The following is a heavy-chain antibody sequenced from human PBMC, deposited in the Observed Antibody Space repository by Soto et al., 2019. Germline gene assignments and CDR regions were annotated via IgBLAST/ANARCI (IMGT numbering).Heavy chain of an antibody. CDR1: GFTFRNSG. CDR2: IWFDGSAR. D-gene: IGHD4-4*01. Sequence: QVQLVESGGGVVQPGRSLRLSCAASGFTFRNSGMHWVRQTPGKGLEWVAVIWFDGSARYYADSVRGRFSISRDNSKNTLYLQMDSLRAEDTAVYCCARGNYYIDFWGQGPLVTVSS. J-gene: IGHJ4*02. CDR3: ARGNYYIDF. V-gene: IGHV3-33*01.